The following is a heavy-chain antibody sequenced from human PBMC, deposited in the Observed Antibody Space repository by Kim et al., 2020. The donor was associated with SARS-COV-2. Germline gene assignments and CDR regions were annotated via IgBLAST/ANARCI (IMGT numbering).Heavy chain of an antibody. D-gene: IGHD2-15*01. CDR3: ARGLPALGAAQGIGYGMDD. J-gene: IGHJ6*02. CDR2: IKEDATYT. Sequence: GGSLRLSCTASGFTFSFYWMRWVRQDPGKGLVWVSNIKEDATYTNYADSVKGRFTISRDNSKKTLYLQMNSLRADDTAAYYCARGLPALGAAQGIGYGMDDWGQGATVTVAS. V-gene: IGHV3-74*01. CDR1: GFTFSFYW.